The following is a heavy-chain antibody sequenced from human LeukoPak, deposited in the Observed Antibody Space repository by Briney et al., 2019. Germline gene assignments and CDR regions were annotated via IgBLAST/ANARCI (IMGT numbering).Heavy chain of an antibody. V-gene: IGHV3-21*01. J-gene: IGHJ5*02. CDR2: ISSSSSYI. CDR3: AREGDPYDILTGYYMGWFDP. CDR1: GFTFSSYS. D-gene: IGHD3-9*01. Sequence: GGSLRLSCAASGFTFSSYSMNWVRQAPGKGLEWVSSISSSSSYIYYADSVKGRFTISRDNAKNSLYLQMNSLRAEDTAVYYCAREGDPYDILTGYYMGWFDPWGQGTLVTVSS.